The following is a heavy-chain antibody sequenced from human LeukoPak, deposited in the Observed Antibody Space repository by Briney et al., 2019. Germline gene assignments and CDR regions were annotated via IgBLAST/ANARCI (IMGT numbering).Heavy chain of an antibody. Sequence: ASVKVSCKASGSTFSSYAISWVRQAPGQGLEWMGGIIPIFGTANYAQKFQGRVTITADESTSTAYMELSSLRSEDTAVYYCAREPVSGWYTSDYYFDYWGQGTLVTVSS. V-gene: IGHV1-69*13. CDR2: IIPIFGTA. CDR1: GSTFSSYA. J-gene: IGHJ4*02. D-gene: IGHD6-19*01. CDR3: AREPVSGWYTSDYYFDY.